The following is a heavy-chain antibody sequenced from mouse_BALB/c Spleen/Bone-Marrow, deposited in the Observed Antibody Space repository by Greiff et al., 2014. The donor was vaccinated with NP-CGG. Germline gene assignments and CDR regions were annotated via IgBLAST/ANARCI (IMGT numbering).Heavy chain of an antibody. Sequence: VQLKESGPDLAKPSQSLSLTCTVTGYSITSDYSWHWIRQFPGNKLEWMGYIHYSGTTVYNPSLKSRISITRDTSNNQFFLQLNSVTTEDTATYYCARFAGTPYTMDYWGQGTSVTVSS. CDR1: GYSITSDYS. D-gene: IGHD4-1*01. CDR2: IHYSGTT. V-gene: IGHV3-1*02. J-gene: IGHJ4*01. CDR3: ARFAGTPYTMDY.